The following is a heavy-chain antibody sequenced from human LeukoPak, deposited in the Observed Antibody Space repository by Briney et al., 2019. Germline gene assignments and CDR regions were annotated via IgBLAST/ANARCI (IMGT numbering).Heavy chain of an antibody. CDR2: ISYDGSNK. CDR1: GFTFSSYA. Sequence: PGRSLRLSCAASGFTFSSYAMHWVRQAPGKGLEWVAVISYDGSNKYYADSVKGRFTISRDNSKNTLYLQMNSLRAEDTAVYYCAREIPKRITYYYGSGKKNWFDPWGQGTLVTVSS. V-gene: IGHV3-30*04. J-gene: IGHJ5*02. D-gene: IGHD3-10*01. CDR3: AREIPKRITYYYGSGKKNWFDP.